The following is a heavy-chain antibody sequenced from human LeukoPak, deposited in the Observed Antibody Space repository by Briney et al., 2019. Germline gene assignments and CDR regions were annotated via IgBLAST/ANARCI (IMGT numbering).Heavy chain of an antibody. Sequence: GASVKVSCKASGYTFTSYGISWVRQAPGQGLEWMGWISAYNGNTNYAQKLQGRVTMITDTSTSTAYMELRSLRSDDTAVYYCARAVYESGTRRITIFGPPPLNAFDIWGQGTMVTVSS. CDR3: ARAVYESGTRRITIFGPPPLNAFDI. J-gene: IGHJ3*02. CDR1: GYTFTSYG. V-gene: IGHV1-18*01. D-gene: IGHD3-3*01. CDR2: ISAYNGNT.